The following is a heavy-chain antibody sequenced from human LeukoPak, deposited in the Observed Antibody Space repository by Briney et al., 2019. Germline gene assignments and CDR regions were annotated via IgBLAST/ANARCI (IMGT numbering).Heavy chain of an antibody. V-gene: IGHV3-53*01. CDR1: KFTFSTYS. CDR3: ARVRLTGDLDY. Sequence: GGSLGLSCADSKFTFSTYSMNWVRQAPGKGLEWVSVIYSGGSTYYADSVKGRFTISRDNSKNTLYLQMNSLRAEDTAVYYCARVRLTGDLDYWGQGTLVTVSS. CDR2: IYSGGST. D-gene: IGHD7-27*01. J-gene: IGHJ4*02.